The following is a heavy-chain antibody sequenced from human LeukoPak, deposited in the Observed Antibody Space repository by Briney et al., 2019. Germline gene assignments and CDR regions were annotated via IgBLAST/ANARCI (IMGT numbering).Heavy chain of an antibody. Sequence: SETLPLTCTVSGGTFNNGGYYWSWIRQHPGKDLEWIRYINYSGSSYYNPSLRSRVTISVDTSKNHFSLKLSSVTAADTAVYYCARNRDGYNSFDYWGQGTLVTVSS. CDR2: INYSGSS. V-gene: IGHV4-31*03. J-gene: IGHJ4*02. D-gene: IGHD5-24*01. CDR3: ARNRDGYNSFDY. CDR1: GGTFNNGGYY.